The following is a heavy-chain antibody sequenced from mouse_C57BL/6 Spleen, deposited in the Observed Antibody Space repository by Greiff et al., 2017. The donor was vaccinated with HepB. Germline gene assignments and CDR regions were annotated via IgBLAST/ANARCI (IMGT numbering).Heavy chain of an antibody. J-gene: IGHJ2*01. Sequence: EVKLVESGGGLVKPGGSLKLSCAASGFTFNDYGMHWVRQAPEKGLEWVAYISSGSSTIYYADTVKGRFTISRDNAKNTLFLQMTRLRSEDTAMYYCARDSSGTGYWGQGTTLTVSS. V-gene: IGHV5-17*01. CDR1: GFTFNDYG. CDR3: ARDSSGTGY. D-gene: IGHD3-2*02. CDR2: ISSGSSTI.